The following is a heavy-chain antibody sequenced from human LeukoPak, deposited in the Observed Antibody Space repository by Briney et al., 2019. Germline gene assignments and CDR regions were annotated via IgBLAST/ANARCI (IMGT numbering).Heavy chain of an antibody. V-gene: IGHV4-59*01. Sequence: PSETLSLTCTVSGGSISSYYWSWIRQPPGKALEWVGHISYSGSTTYNPSLKSRVTISVDTSKNQFSLKLRSVTAADTAVYYCATLYCSRTSCYVDYWAQGTLVTVSS. CDR2: ISYSGST. CDR1: GGSISSYY. J-gene: IGHJ4*02. CDR3: ATLYCSRTSCYVDY. D-gene: IGHD2-2*01.